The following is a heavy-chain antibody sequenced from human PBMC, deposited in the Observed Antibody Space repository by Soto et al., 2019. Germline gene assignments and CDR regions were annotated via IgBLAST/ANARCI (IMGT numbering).Heavy chain of an antibody. CDR1: GGSISSGDYY. D-gene: IGHD1-26*01. J-gene: IGHJ6*02. CDR2: IYYSGST. V-gene: IGHV4-30-4*01. CDR3: ARQTGRGQAYYYYGMDV. Sequence: SETLSLTCTVSGGSISSGDYYWSWIRQPPGKGLEWIGYIYYSGSTYYNPSLKSRVTISVDTSKNQFSLKLSSVTAADTAVYYCARQTGRGQAYYYYGMDVWGQGTTVTVSS.